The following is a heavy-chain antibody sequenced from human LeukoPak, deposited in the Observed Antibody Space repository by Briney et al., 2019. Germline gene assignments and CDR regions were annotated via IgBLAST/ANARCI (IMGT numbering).Heavy chain of an antibody. D-gene: IGHD4-17*01. J-gene: IGHJ4*02. Sequence: GGPLRLSCAASGLTFSSYAMSWVRQAPGKGLEWVSAISGSGGSTYYADSVKGRFTISRDNSKNTLYLQMSSLRAEDTAVYYCAKVGGDYTPYYFDYWGQGTLVTVSS. CDR2: ISGSGGST. CDR1: GLTFSSYA. CDR3: AKVGGDYTPYYFDY. V-gene: IGHV3-23*01.